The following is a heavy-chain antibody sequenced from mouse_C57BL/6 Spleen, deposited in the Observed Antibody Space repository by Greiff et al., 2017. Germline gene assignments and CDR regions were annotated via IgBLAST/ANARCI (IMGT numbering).Heavy chain of an antibody. D-gene: IGHD2-1*01. Sequence: EVMLVESGGGLVQPGGSMKLSCVASGFTFSNYWMNWVRQSPEKGLEWVAQIRLKSDNYATHYAESVKGRFTISRDDSKSSVYLQMNNLRAEDTGIYYCRFYRDYFDYWGQGTTLTVSS. CDR3: RFYRDYFDY. CDR1: GFTFSNYW. J-gene: IGHJ2*01. V-gene: IGHV6-3*01. CDR2: IRLKSDNYAT.